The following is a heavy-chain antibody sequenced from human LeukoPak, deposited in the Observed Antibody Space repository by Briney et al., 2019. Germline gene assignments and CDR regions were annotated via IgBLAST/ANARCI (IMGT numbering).Heavy chain of an antibody. J-gene: IGHJ6*02. D-gene: IGHD2-15*01. CDR1: GFTFSSYW. CDR2: INSDGSST. V-gene: IGHV3-74*01. CDR3: AREGGGHYGMDV. Sequence: GGSLRLSCAASGFTFSSYWMHWVRQAPGKGLVWVSRINSDGSSTSYADSVKGRFTISRDNAKNTLYLQMNSLRAEDTAVYYCAREGGGHYGMDVWGQGTTVTVSS.